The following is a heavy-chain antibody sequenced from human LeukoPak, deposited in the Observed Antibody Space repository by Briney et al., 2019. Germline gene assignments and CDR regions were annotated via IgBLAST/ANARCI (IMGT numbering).Heavy chain of an antibody. CDR2: INPNSGGT. CDR1: GYTFTCYY. CDR3: ARVKWAVYQLLDY. D-gene: IGHD2-2*01. Sequence: ASVKVSCKASGYTFTCYYMHWVRQAPGQGLEWMGWINPNSGGTNYAQKFQGRVTMTRDTSISTAYMELSRLRSDDTAVYYCARVKWAVYQLLDYWGQGTLVTVSS. J-gene: IGHJ4*02. V-gene: IGHV1-2*02.